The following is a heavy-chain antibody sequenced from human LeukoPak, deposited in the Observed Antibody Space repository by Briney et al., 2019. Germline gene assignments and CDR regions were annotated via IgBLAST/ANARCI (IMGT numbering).Heavy chain of an antibody. CDR1: GYTLTELS. V-gene: IGHV1-24*01. Sequence: ASVKVSCKVSGYTLTELSMHWVRQAPGKGLEWMGVFNPEDGETIYAQKFQGRVTMTEDTSTDTAYMELSSLRSEDTAVYYCATDSMVRGVIARFHYWGQGTLVTVSS. J-gene: IGHJ4*02. CDR2: FNPEDGET. CDR3: ATDSMVRGVIARFHY. D-gene: IGHD3-10*01.